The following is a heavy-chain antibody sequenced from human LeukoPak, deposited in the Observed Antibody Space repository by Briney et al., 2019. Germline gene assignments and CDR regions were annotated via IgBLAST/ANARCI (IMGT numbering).Heavy chain of an antibody. Sequence: GGSLRLSCAASGFTFDDYGISWVRQAPGKGLEWVSHISSDGNTEYYADSVRVRFTMSRDNAKNSLDLHMNSLRTEDTAVYYCARDIVNGPFVTSLESWGQGALVTVSS. V-gene: IGHV3-11*04. D-gene: IGHD2-8*01. CDR3: ARDIVNGPFVTSLES. CDR1: GFTFDDYG. CDR2: ISSDGNTE. J-gene: IGHJ4*02.